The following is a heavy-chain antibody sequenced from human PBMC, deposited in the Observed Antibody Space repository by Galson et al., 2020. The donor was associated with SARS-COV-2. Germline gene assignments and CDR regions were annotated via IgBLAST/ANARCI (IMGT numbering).Heavy chain of an antibody. CDR3: ARGGIVLVTAPLDY. D-gene: IGHD2-21*02. Sequence: ASVKVSCKASGYTFTSYGITWVRQAPGQGLEWMGWISAYNGNTNYAQNLQGRVTMTTDTSTSTAYMELRSLRSDYTAVYYCARGGIVLVTAPLDYWGQGTLVTVSS. CDR1: GYTFTSYG. J-gene: IGHJ4*02. CDR2: ISAYNGNT. V-gene: IGHV1-18*04.